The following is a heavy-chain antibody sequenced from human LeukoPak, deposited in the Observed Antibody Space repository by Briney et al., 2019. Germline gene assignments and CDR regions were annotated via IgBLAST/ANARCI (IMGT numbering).Heavy chain of an antibody. CDR2: INHSGST. D-gene: IGHD2-21*02. V-gene: IGHV4-34*01. J-gene: IGHJ3*02. CDR1: GGSFSGYY. CDR3: AGAYCGGDCYSGRTFDI. Sequence: SETLSLTCAVYGGSFSGYYWSWIRQPPGKGLEWMGEINHSGSTNYNPSLKSRVTISVDTSKNQFSLKLSSVTAADTAVYYCAGAYCGGDCYSGRTFDIWGQGTMVTVSS.